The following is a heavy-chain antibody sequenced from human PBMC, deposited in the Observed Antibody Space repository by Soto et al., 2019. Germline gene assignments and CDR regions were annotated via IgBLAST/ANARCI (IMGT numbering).Heavy chain of an antibody. V-gene: IGHV3-11*01. CDR2: ISSSGSTI. Sequence: QVQLVESGGGLVKPGGSLRLSCAASGFTFSDYYMSWIRQAPGKGLEWVSYISSSGSTIYYADSVKGRFTISRDNAKNSLYLQMNRLRAEDTAVYYCAREGMTTGSTGNYYYYYGMDVWGQGTTVTVSS. CDR3: AREGMTTGSTGNYYYYYGMDV. CDR1: GFTFSDYY. D-gene: IGHD4-4*01. J-gene: IGHJ6*02.